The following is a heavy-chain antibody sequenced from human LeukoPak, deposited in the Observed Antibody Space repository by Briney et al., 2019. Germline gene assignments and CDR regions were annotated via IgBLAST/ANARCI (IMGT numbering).Heavy chain of an antibody. V-gene: IGHV3-21*01. CDR1: GFTFITYS. CDR2: ISSSSTYI. Sequence: GGSLRLSCAASGFTFITYSMNWVRQAPGKGLEWVSSISSSSTYIYYADSVKGRFTISRDNAKNSLYLQMNSLRAEDTAVYYCARGPYSSSWPLGAYWGQGTLVTVSS. D-gene: IGHD6-13*01. CDR3: ARGPYSSSWPLGAY. J-gene: IGHJ4*02.